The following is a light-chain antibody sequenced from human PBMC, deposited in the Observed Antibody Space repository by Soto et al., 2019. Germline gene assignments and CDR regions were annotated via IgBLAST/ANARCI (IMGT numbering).Light chain of an antibody. Sequence: DIQMTQSPSTLSASAGDRVSITCRASHTIGRDLAWYQQKSGMAPKLLIYKISTLQSGVPSRFNGGVSGTEFTLTISGLQPDDFATYFCQQYNSNPLTFGGGTKVDVK. CDR2: KIS. CDR3: QQYNSNPLT. J-gene: IGKJ4*01. V-gene: IGKV1-5*03. CDR1: HTIGRD.